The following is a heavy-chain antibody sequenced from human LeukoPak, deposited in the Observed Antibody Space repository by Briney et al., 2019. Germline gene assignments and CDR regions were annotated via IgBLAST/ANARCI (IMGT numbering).Heavy chain of an antibody. Sequence: ASVTVSCTASGYTFITYGINWVRQAPGQGREGMGWISPYDGSTHFAQNLQGRVTMTTDTITSTAFMELRSLRFEDTALYYCARDKAPRYTYGLGHWGQGTLVTVSS. J-gene: IGHJ4*02. CDR1: GYTFITYG. CDR3: ARDKAPRYTYGLGH. CDR2: ISPYDGST. D-gene: IGHD5-18*01. V-gene: IGHV1-18*01.